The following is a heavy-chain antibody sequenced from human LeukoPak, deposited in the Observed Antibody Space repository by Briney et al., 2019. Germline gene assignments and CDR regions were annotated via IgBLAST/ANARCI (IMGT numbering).Heavy chain of an antibody. CDR2: ISSSSSYI. Sequence: PGGSLRLSCAASGFTFSSYWMSWVRQAPGKGLEWVSSISSSSSYIYYADSVKGRFTISRDNAKNTLYLQMNSLRDEDTAVFYCARSRYDYIWGIDYWGQGTLVTISS. D-gene: IGHD3-16*01. CDR1: GFTFSSYW. J-gene: IGHJ4*02. V-gene: IGHV3-21*01. CDR3: ARSRYDYIWGIDY.